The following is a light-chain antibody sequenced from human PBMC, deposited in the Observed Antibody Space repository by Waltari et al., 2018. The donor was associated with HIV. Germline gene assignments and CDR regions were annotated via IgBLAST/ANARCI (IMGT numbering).Light chain of an antibody. CDR1: SSDVGCYNY. Sequence: QSALTQPRSVSGSPGPSVTISCTGTSSDVGCYNYVSWYQQHPGKAPKLMLCDVSKRPSGVPDRFSGSKSGNTASLTISGLQAEDEADYYCCSYAGSYGYVFGTGTKVTVL. CDR3: CSYAGSYGYV. V-gene: IGLV2-11*01. CDR2: DVS. J-gene: IGLJ1*01.